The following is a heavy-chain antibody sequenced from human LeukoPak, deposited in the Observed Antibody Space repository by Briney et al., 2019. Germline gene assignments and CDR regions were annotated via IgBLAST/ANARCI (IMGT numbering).Heavy chain of an antibody. D-gene: IGHD7-27*01. CDR2: ISGSGGST. V-gene: IGHV3-23*01. J-gene: IGHJ3*02. CDR3: AKPTGDHDAFDI. CDR1: GVTFSSYA. Sequence: GGSLRLSCAASGVTFSSYAMSWGRQAPGEGLVWVSAISGSGGSTYYADSVKGRFTISRDNSKNTLYLQMNSLRAEDTAVYYCAKPTGDHDAFDIWGQGTMVTVSS.